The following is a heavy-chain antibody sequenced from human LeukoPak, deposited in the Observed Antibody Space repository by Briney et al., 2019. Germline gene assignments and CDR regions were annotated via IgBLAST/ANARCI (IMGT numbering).Heavy chain of an antibody. J-gene: IGHJ3*02. D-gene: IGHD1-7*01. CDR2: IYYSGST. Sequence: SETLSLTCTVSGGSISSGDYYWSWIRQPPGKGLEWLGTIYYSGSTYYSPSLKSRVTISIETSKNQFSLKLSSVTAADTAVYYCARDLTGTGAFDIWGQGTMVTVSS. V-gene: IGHV4-30-4*01. CDR3: ARDLTGTGAFDI. CDR1: GGSISSGDYY.